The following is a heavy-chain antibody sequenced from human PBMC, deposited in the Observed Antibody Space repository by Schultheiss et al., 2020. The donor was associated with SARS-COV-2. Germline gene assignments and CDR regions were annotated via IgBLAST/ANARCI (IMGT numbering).Heavy chain of an antibody. CDR2: IYTSGST. CDR3: ARVGAYYYGSGSYYNPDYFDY. J-gene: IGHJ4*02. CDR1: GGSISSSSYY. Sequence: SQTLSLTCTVSGGSISSSSYYWSWIRQHPGKGLEWIGRIYTSGSTNYNPSLKSRVTISVDTSKNQFSLKLSSVTAADTAVYYCARVGAYYYGSGSYYNPDYFDYWGQGTLVTVSS. D-gene: IGHD3-10*01. V-gene: IGHV4-61*02.